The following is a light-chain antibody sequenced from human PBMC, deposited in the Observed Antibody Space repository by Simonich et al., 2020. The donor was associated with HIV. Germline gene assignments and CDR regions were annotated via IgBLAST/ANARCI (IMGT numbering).Light chain of an antibody. J-gene: IGKJ3*01. V-gene: IGKV3-20*01. Sequence: EIVLTQSPGTLSLSPGERPTLSCRARQSVSSSYLAWYQQKPGQAPRLHIYGASSRATGIPARFSGSGSGTAFTLTISRLEPEDFAVYYCQQYGSSPLFTFGPGTKVDIK. CDR2: GAS. CDR3: QQYGSSPLFT. CDR1: QSVSSSY.